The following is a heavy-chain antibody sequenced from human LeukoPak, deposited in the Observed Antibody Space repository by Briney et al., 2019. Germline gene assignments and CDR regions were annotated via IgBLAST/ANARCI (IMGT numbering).Heavy chain of an antibody. J-gene: IGHJ3*02. CDR2: LNHSGST. Sequence: SETLSLTCAVYGGSFSGYYWSWIRQPPGKGLEWIGELNHSGSTNYNASLKSRVTISVDTSKNQFSLKLSSVTAADTAVYYCAREEDCSGGICYLGNAFDIWGQGTMVTVSS. V-gene: IGHV4-34*01. CDR1: GGSFSGYY. D-gene: IGHD2-15*01. CDR3: AREEDCSGGICYLGNAFDI.